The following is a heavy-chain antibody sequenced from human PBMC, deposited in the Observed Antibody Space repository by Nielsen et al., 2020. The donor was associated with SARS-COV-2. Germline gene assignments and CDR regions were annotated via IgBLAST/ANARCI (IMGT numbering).Heavy chain of an antibody. CDR1: GFIFSDFY. CDR2: IDHSGGT. CDR3: ARGKRSYSGTFLSYYYYYYMDV. J-gene: IGHJ6*03. V-gene: IGHV4-34*01. Sequence: GSLRLSCAASGFIFSDFYISWIRQVPGKGLEWIGEIDHSGGTSYNPSLKSRVTMSVDTSKNQFSLTLNSVTAADTAVYFCARGKRSYSGTFLSYYYYYYMDVWGKGTTVTVSS. D-gene: IGHD1-14*01.